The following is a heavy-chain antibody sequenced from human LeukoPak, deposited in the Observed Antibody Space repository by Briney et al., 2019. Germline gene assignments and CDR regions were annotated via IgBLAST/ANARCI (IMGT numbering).Heavy chain of an antibody. D-gene: IGHD6-19*01. J-gene: IGHJ4*02. Sequence: GGPLRLSCAASGFTFSTYAMTWVRQAPGKGLEWVSTISGNGDNAYYADSVKGRFTISRDNSKYTLYLQMNSLRAEDTAVYYCAKSSGWYLYRHFDYWGQGTLVTVSS. CDR2: ISGNGDNA. CDR1: GFTFSTYA. CDR3: AKSSGWYLYRHFDY. V-gene: IGHV3-23*01.